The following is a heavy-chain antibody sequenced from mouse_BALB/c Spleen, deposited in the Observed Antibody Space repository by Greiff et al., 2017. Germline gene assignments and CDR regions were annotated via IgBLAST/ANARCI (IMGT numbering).Heavy chain of an antibody. CDR1: GFTFTDYY. J-gene: IGHJ1*01. V-gene: IGHV7-3*02. Sequence: EVKVVESGGGLVQPGGSLRLSCATSGFTFTDYYMSWVRQPPGKALEWLGFIRNKANGYTTEYSASVKGRFTISRDNSQSILYLQMNTLRAEDSATYYCARDKGDYDRYFDVWGAGTTVTVSS. D-gene: IGHD2-4*01. CDR3: ARDKGDYDRYFDV. CDR2: IRNKANGYTT.